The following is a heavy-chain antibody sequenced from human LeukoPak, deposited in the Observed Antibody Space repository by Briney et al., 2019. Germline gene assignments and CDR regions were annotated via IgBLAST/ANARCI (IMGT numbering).Heavy chain of an antibody. V-gene: IGHV3-23*01. CDR3: AKGRDVYNYWYFDL. CDR2: ISGSGGST. D-gene: IGHD5-24*01. CDR1: GFTFNTYG. Sequence: GGTLRLSCAGTGFTFNTYGMSWVRQGPGKGLEWVSAISGSGGSTYNADSVKGRFTISRDNSKNTMYLQMKSLRAEDTAVYYCAKGRDVYNYWYFDLWGRGTLVTVSS. J-gene: IGHJ2*01.